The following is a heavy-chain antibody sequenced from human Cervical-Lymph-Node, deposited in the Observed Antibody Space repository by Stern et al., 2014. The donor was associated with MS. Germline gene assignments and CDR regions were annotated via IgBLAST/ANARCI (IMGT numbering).Heavy chain of an antibody. D-gene: IGHD5-12*01. CDR3: AAGREWLRFDY. CDR1: GFNFSGYY. V-gene: IGHV3-11*01. Sequence: VHLVESGGGLVKPGGSLRLSCAASGFNFSGYYMSWIRQAPGKWLEDVSYISSRSRTISYADSVKGRFTVSRDNAKNALYLQMDNLRVEDTAVYYCAAGREWLRFDYWGQGNLVTVSS. CDR2: ISSRSRTI. J-gene: IGHJ4*02.